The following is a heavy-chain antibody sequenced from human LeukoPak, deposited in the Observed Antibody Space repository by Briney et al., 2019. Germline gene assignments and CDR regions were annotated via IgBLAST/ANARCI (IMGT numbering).Heavy chain of an antibody. D-gene: IGHD2-8*01. CDR1: GFSFSSYD. J-gene: IGHJ4*02. Sequence: GGSLRLSCAASGFSFSSYDMSWVRQAPGKGLEWVSTISYRGTYYSDSVKGRFTISRDNSKNTLYLQMNSLRAEDTAVYYCARYLSGKIDRNGYLDYWRQGTLVTVSS. CDR2: ISYRGT. CDR3: ARYLSGKIDRNGYLDY. V-gene: IGHV3-23*01.